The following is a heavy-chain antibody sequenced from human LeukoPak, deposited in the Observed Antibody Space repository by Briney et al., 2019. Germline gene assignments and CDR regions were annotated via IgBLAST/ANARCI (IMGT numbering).Heavy chain of an antibody. D-gene: IGHD1-26*01. CDR2: VKSKTDGGTT. CDR3: TTDLSSGSYNVWDTNWFDP. V-gene: IGHV3-15*01. J-gene: IGHJ5*02. CDR1: GFTFSNAW. Sequence: GGSLRLSCAASGFTFSNAWMTWVRQAPGKGLEWVGRVKSKTDGGTTDYAAPVKARFTISRDDSKNTLYLQMSSLRTEDTAVYYCTTDLSSGSYNVWDTNWFDPWGQGTLVTVSS.